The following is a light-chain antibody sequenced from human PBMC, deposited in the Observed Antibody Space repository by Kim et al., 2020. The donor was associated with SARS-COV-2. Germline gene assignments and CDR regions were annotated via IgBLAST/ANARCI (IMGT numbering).Light chain of an antibody. CDR1: SLRSYY. J-gene: IGLJ3*02. Sequence: SSELTQDPAVSVALGQTVRITCQGDSLRSYYASWYQQKPGQAPVLVIYGKNNRPSGIPDRFSGSSSGNTASLTITGAQAADEADYYCHSRDISCNPWVLG. V-gene: IGLV3-19*01. CDR2: GKN. CDR3: HSRDISCNPWV.